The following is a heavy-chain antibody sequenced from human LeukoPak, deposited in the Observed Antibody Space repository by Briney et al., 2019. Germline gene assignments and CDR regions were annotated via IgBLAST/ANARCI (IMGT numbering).Heavy chain of an antibody. D-gene: IGHD5-24*01. V-gene: IGHV3-21*01. CDR2: ISSSSSYI. Sequence: PGGSLRLSCAASGFTFSSYSMNWVRQAPGKGLEWVSSISSSSSYIYYADSVKGRFTVSRDNAKNSLYLQMNSLRAEDTAVYYRARDCRDGYNCFGYWGQGTLVTVSS. CDR3: ARDCRDGYNCFGY. J-gene: IGHJ4*02. CDR1: GFTFSSYS.